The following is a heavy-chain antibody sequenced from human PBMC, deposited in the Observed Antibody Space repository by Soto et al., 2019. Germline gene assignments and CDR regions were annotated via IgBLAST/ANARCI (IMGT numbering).Heavy chain of an antibody. J-gene: IGHJ4*02. CDR3: ARYDSSGFLFDY. CDR2: INPSGGIT. V-gene: IGHV1-46*01. Sequence: GASVKVSCKASGYTLTSYYLHWVRQAPGQGPEWMGIINPSGGITNDAQKFQDRVTMTSGTSTSTVYMELSSLRSEDTAVYYCARYDSSGFLFDYWGQGTLVTVSS. D-gene: IGHD3-22*01. CDR1: GYTLTSYY.